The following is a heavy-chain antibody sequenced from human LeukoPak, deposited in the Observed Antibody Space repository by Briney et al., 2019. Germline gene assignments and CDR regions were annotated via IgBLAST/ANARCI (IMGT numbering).Heavy chain of an antibody. J-gene: IGHJ4*02. CDR3: ATDYLLGYFYDSSGYYYLGY. Sequence: ASVKVSCKASGYTFTGYYMHWVRQAPGQGLEWMGWINPNSGGTNYAQKFQGRVTMTRDTSISTAYMELSRLRSDDTAVYYCATDYLLGYFYDSSGYYYLGYWGQGTLVTVSS. CDR1: GYTFTGYY. D-gene: IGHD3-22*01. CDR2: INPNSGGT. V-gene: IGHV1-2*02.